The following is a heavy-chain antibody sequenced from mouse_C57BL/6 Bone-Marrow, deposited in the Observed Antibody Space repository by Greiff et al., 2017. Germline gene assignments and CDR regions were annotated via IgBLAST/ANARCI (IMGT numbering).Heavy chain of an antibody. J-gene: IGHJ3*01. V-gene: IGHV7-3*01. Sequence: LVESGGGLVQPGGSLSLSCAASGFTFTDYYMSWVRQPPGKALEWLGFIRNKANGYTTEYSASVKGRFTISRDNSQSILYLQMNALRAEDSATYYCARYGKLDPGFAYWGQGTLVTVSA. CDR1: GFTFTDYY. CDR3: ARYGKLDPGFAY. CDR2: IRNKANGYTT.